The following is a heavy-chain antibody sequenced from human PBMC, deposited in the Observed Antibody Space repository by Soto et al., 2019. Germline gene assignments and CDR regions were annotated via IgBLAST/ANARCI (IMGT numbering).Heavy chain of an antibody. D-gene: IGHD1-26*01. Sequence: SPSFQGQVTISADKSISTAYLQWSSLKASDTAMYYCAGGVGYASPAFDIWGQGTMVTVSS. J-gene: IGHJ3*02. V-gene: IGHV5-51*01. CDR3: AGGVGYASPAFDI.